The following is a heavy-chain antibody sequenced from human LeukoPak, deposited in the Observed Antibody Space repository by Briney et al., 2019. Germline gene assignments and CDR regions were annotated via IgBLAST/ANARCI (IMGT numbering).Heavy chain of an antibody. CDR2: ISSTGSNI. Sequence: GGSLRLSCAASAFTFSSYEMNWVRQAPGKGLEWVSYISSTGSNIHYSDSVKGRFTISRDNAKNSLYLQMNSVRAEDTAVYYCARGGRGYSFAQADYWGQGTLVTVSS. CDR3: ARGGRGYSFAQADY. J-gene: IGHJ4*02. CDR1: AFTFSSYE. D-gene: IGHD5-18*01. V-gene: IGHV3-48*03.